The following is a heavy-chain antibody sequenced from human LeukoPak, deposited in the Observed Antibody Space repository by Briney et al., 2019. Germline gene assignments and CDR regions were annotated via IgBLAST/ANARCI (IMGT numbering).Heavy chain of an antibody. CDR2: ISSSGSTI. D-gene: IGHD6-13*01. CDR1: GFIFSSYE. J-gene: IGHJ4*02. CDR3: ARYSPLFDL. Sequence: PGGSLRLSCAASGFIFSSYEMNWVRQAPGKGLEWVSYISSSGSTIYFADSVKGRFTISRDNAKNSLYLQMNSLRAEDTAVYYCARYSPLFDLWGQGTLVTVSS. V-gene: IGHV3-48*03.